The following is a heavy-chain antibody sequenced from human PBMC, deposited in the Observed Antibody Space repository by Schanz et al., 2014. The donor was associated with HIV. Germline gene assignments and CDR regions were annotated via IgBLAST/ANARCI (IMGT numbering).Heavy chain of an antibody. Sequence: EVQLLESGGGLVQPGGSLRLSCAASGFTFSSYAMTWVRQAPGKGLDWVSTISGSDGDTYYADSVKGRFTISRDNSKNTLDLQMNNLKPEDTAVYYCAKAGLFFGQLWLGFFDYWGQGAQVTVSS. D-gene: IGHD3-10*01. CDR1: GFTFSSYA. V-gene: IGHV3-23*01. CDR2: ISGSDGDT. J-gene: IGHJ4*02. CDR3: AKAGLFFGQLWLGFFDY.